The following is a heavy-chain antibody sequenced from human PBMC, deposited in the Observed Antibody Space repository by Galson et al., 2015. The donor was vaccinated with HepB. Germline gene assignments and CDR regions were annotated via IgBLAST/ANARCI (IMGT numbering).Heavy chain of an antibody. D-gene: IGHD5-12*01. V-gene: IGHV5-51*01. CDR3: ARHGGYNSYAFLRS. Sequence: QSGAEVKKSGDSLKISCKDSGNSFNNQWIGWVRQTPGKGLEWMGIIYPDDSDIRYNPAVKGRVTISADTSINTAYLQWSSLRASDSAIYFCARHGGYNSYAFLRSWGQGTRVTVSS. CDR2: IYPDDSDI. CDR1: GNSFNNQW. J-gene: IGHJ4*02.